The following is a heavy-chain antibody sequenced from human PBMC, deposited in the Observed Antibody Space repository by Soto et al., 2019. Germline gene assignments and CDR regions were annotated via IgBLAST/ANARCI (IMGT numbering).Heavy chain of an antibody. CDR2: ISSSSSYI. CDR1: GFTFSSYI. V-gene: IGHV3-21*01. D-gene: IGHD4-17*01. Sequence: PGGSLRLSCAASGFTFSSYIMNWVRQSPGKGLEWVSSISSSSSYIYYADSVKGRFTISRDNAKNSLYLQMNSLRAEDTAVYYCARAPTTGFTADYGMDVWGQGTTVTVSS. CDR3: ARAPTTGFTADYGMDV. J-gene: IGHJ6*02.